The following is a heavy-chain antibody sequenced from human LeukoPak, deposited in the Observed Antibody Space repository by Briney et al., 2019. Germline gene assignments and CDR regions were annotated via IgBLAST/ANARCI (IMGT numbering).Heavy chain of an antibody. CDR3: ARDRIYDYIWGSYRDDAFDI. D-gene: IGHD3-16*02. Sequence: SETLSLTCTVSGGSISSYYWSWIRQPAGKGLEWIGRIYTSGSTNYNPSLKSRVTMSVDTSKNQFSLKLSSVTAADTAVYYCARDRIYDYIWGSYRDDAFDIWGQGTMVTVSS. V-gene: IGHV4-4*07. CDR1: GGSISSYY. J-gene: IGHJ3*02. CDR2: IYTSGST.